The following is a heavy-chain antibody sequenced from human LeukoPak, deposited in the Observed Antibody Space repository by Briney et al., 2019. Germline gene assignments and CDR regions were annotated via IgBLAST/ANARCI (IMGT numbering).Heavy chain of an antibody. CDR2: IWYDGSNK. CDR1: GFTFSSYG. Sequence: GGSLRRSCAASGFTFSSYGMHSFRRAPGKGLEGVAVIWYDGSNKYYADSVKGRFTISRDNSKNTLYLQMNSLRAEDTAVYYCARDRRFGELSLDFWGQGTLVTVSS. V-gene: IGHV3-33*01. CDR3: ARDRRFGELSLDF. J-gene: IGHJ4*02. D-gene: IGHD3-10*01.